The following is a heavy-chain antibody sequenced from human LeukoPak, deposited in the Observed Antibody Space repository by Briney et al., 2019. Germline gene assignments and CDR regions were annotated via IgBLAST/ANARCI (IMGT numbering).Heavy chain of an antibody. CDR3: ARGVTDYYDSSGYYPDY. D-gene: IGHD3-22*01. V-gene: IGHV4-59*01. CDR1: GGSISSYY. J-gene: IGHJ4*02. Sequence: SETLSLTCTVSGGSISSYYWSWIRQPPGKGLEWIGYIYYSGSTNHNPSLKSRVTISVDTSKNQFSLKLSSVTAADTAVYYCARGVTDYYDSSGYYPDYWGQGTLVTVSS. CDR2: IYYSGST.